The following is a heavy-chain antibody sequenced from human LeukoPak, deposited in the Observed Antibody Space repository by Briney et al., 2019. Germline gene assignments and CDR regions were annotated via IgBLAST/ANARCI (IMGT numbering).Heavy chain of an antibody. V-gene: IGHV3-66*02. D-gene: IGHD6-13*01. CDR2: IYSGAGT. Sequence: PVGSLRLSCAASGFTVSSHYMSWVRQAPGKGLEWVSVIYSGAGTSYADSVQGRFTISRDNSKNTLYLQMNSLRVEDTAVYYCARDRGFSSSWHLIVYWGQGTLVTVSS. CDR1: GFTVSSHY. CDR3: ARDRGFSSSWHLIVY. J-gene: IGHJ4*02.